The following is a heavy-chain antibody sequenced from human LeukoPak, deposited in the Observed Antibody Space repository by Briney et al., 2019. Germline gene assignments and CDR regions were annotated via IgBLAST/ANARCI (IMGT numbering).Heavy chain of an antibody. CDR3: ARGTAGYHSSYFDY. V-gene: IGHV3-23*01. J-gene: IGHJ4*02. D-gene: IGHD3-16*02. Sequence: GGSLRLSCAASGFTFSNCAMSWVRQAPEKGLEWVSGISGSGSSTYYADSVKGRFNISRDNSENTLSLQMNSLRAEDTAVYYCARGTAGYHSSYFDYWGQGTLVTVSS. CDR1: GFTFSNCA. CDR2: ISGSGSST.